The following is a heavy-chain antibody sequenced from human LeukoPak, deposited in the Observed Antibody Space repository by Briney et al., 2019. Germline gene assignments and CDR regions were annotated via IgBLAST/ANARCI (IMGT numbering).Heavy chain of an antibody. J-gene: IGHJ4*02. CDR1: GGSTSNYY. V-gene: IGHV4-59*01. D-gene: IGHD6-13*01. CDR2: IYYSGST. CDR3: ARGVAPAGNPYFDY. Sequence: SETLSLTCTVSGGSTSNYYWSWIRQPPGQGLEWIGYIYYSGSTNYNPSLKSRVTISVDTSKNQFSLKLSSVTAADTAMYYCARGVAPAGNPYFDYWGQGTLVTVSS.